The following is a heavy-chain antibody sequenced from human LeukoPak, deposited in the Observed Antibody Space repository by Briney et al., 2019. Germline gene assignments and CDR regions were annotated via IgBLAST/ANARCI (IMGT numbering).Heavy chain of an antibody. CDR1: GFTFSSYS. J-gene: IGHJ4*02. CDR3: VSFAY. Sequence: PGGSLRLSCAASGFTFSSYSLSWVRQAPGKGLEWIPSISSNDHSTYYAGSVKGRFTISRDNSKNTLYLQMNSLRAEDTAVYYCVSFAYWGQGTLVTVSS. CDR2: ISSNDHST. V-gene: IGHV3-23*01. D-gene: IGHD2/OR15-2a*01.